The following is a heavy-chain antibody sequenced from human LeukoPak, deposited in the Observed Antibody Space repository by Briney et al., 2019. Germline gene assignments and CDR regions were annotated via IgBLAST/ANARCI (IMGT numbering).Heavy chain of an antibody. D-gene: IGHD5-24*01. CDR1: GFTFTISA. V-gene: IGHV1-58*01. CDR3: AADFKMATSNWYFDL. J-gene: IGHJ2*01. Sequence: SVKVSFTSSGFTFTISAVQWVRQARAQRGGGIGWIVVGSGNTDYAHKFQERVTITRDMSTGTAYMELSSLRSEDTAVYYCAADFKMATSNWYFDLWGRGTLVTVSS. CDR2: IVVGSGNT.